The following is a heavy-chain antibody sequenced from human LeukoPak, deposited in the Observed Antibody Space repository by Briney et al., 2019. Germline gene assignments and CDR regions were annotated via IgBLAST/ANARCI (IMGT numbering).Heavy chain of an antibody. CDR1: GLIFKDAW. CDR2: IYSGGST. CDR3: ARAGRDCTNGVCYYYYYGMDV. D-gene: IGHD2-8*01. J-gene: IGHJ6*02. Sequence: GGSLRLSCAASGLIFKDAWMTWVRQAPGKGLEWVSVIYSGGSTYYADSVKGRFTISRDNSKNTLYLQMNSLRAEDTAVYYCARAGRDCTNGVCYYYYYGMDVWGQGTTVTVSS. V-gene: IGHV3-53*01.